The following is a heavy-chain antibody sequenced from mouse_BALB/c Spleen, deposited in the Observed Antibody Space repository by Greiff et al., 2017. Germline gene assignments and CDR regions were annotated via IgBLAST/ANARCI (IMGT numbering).Heavy chain of an antibody. CDR1: GYTFTSYW. Sequence: QVQLQQPGAELVKPGASVKLSCKASGYTFTSYWMHWVKQRPGQGLEWIGEINPSNGRTNYNEKFKSKATLTVDKSSSTAYMQLSSLTSEDSAVYYCARASYYCGSSYDAMDYWGQGTSVTVSS. CDR2: INPSNGRT. J-gene: IGHJ4*01. D-gene: IGHD1-1*01. V-gene: IGHV1S81*02. CDR3: ARASYYCGSSYDAMDY.